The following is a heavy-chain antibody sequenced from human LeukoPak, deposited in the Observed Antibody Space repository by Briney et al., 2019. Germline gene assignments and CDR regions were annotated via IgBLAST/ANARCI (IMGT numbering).Heavy chain of an antibody. D-gene: IGHD1-1*01. CDR3: ARASNLWNERLDY. Sequence: GGSLRLSCAASGFTFSHYGMHWVRQAPGKGLEWVAFIRNDGSNHYYADSVKGRFTISRDNAKNSLYLQMNSLRAEDTAVYYCARASNLWNERLDYWGQGTLVTVSS. J-gene: IGHJ4*02. V-gene: IGHV3-30*02. CDR2: IRNDGSNH. CDR1: GFTFSHYG.